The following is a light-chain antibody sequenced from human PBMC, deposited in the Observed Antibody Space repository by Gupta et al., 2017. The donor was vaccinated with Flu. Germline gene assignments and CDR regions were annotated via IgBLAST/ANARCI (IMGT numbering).Light chain of an antibody. CDR2: LGS. Sequence: DIVMTQSPLSLLVTSGEPAHISCRSSQSLLHSNGYNYLDWYLQKPGQSPQLLIYLGSNRASGVPDRFSGSGSGTDFTLKISRVEAEDVGVYYCMQALQTPLTFGGGTKVEIK. J-gene: IGKJ4*01. CDR1: QSLLHSNGYNY. V-gene: IGKV2-28*01. CDR3: MQALQTPLT.